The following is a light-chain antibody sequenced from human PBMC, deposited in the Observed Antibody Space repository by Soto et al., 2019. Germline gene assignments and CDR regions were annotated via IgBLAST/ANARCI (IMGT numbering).Light chain of an antibody. CDR2: DVS. J-gene: IGLJ1*01. CDR1: SSDVGGYNY. CDR3: SSYTSSSTLGYV. V-gene: IGLV2-14*01. Sequence: QSVLTQSASVSGSPGQSITISCTGTSSDVGGYNYVSWYQQHPGKAPKLMIYDVSNRPSGVSNRFSGSKSGNTASLTISGLQAEDEADYYRSSYTSSSTLGYVFGTGTKVTVL.